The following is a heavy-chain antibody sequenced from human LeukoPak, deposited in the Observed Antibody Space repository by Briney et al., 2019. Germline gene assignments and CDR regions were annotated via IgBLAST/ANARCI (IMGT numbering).Heavy chain of an antibody. CDR2: INTSGGSP. Sequence: GGSLRLSCAVSGFTVSSNYMSWVRQAPGKGLEWVSTINTSGGSPFSADSVKGRFTISGDNSKSTLYLQMNSLTAEDTGIYYCANRVAQHDSWGQGTLVTVS. V-gene: IGHV3-23*01. CDR3: ANRVAQHDS. CDR1: GFTVSSNY. D-gene: IGHD3-3*01. J-gene: IGHJ5*02.